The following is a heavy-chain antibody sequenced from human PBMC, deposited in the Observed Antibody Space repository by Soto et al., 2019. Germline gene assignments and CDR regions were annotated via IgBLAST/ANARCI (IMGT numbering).Heavy chain of an antibody. J-gene: IGHJ4*02. V-gene: IGHV3-23*01. CDR3: VKDDGGNPSTEPH. Sequence: EVQLQESGGGLVQPGGSLRLSCAASGITIRNYPMSWVRQAPGKGLDWVSGISGSGARTYYADSAKGRFTISKDFSKNSLSLQLDSLRVEDTAVYFCVKDDGGNPSTEPHWGQGTLVTVSS. CDR1: GITIRNYP. D-gene: IGHD2-15*01. CDR2: ISGSGART.